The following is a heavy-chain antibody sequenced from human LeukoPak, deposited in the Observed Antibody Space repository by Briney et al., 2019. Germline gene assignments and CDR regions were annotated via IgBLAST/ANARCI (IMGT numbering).Heavy chain of an antibody. CDR1: GGSISSSSYY. Sequence: PSETLSLTCTVSGGSISSSSYYWGWIRQPPGKGLEWIGSIYYSGSTYYNPSLKSRVTISVDTSKNQFSLKLSSVTAADTAVYYCAREYPLLVSRGYYYYYMDVWGKGTTVTVSS. CDR2: IYYSGST. J-gene: IGHJ6*03. CDR3: AREYPLLVSRGYYYYYMDV. D-gene: IGHD2-2*01. V-gene: IGHV4-39*07.